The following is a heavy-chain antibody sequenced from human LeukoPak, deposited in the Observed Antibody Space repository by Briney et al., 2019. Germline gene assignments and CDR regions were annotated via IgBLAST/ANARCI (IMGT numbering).Heavy chain of an antibody. CDR3: ARGLLWFGELSRFDY. CDR1: GFTFSSYC. J-gene: IGHJ4*02. V-gene: IGHV3-7*01. CDR2: IKQDGSGK. D-gene: IGHD3-10*01. Sequence: GGSLRLSCAASGFTFSSYCMSWVRQAPGKGLEWVANIKQDGSGKYYVDSVKGRFTISRDNAKNSLYLQMNSLRAEDTAVYYCARGLLWFGELSRFDYWGQGTLVTVSS.